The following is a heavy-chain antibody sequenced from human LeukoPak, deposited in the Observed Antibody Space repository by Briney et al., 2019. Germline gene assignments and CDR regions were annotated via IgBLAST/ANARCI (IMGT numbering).Heavy chain of an antibody. D-gene: IGHD6-6*01. Sequence: AGTLSLTCIVSGGTISPYYWSWIRQPPGRGLEWIAFIYYSGSTCYNPSLKSRVPISVDTSNNEVSLNLRSVTAADTAVFYCARVHRLVPGPFHIWGQGTMVIVSS. V-gene: IGHV4-59*01. CDR2: IYYSGST. CDR1: GGTISPYY. CDR3: ARVHRLVPGPFHI. J-gene: IGHJ3*02.